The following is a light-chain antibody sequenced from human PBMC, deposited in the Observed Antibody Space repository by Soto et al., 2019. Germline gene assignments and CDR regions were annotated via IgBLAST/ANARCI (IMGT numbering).Light chain of an antibody. Sequence: QSVLTQPASVSGSPGQSITISCTGTSGDIGGYNYVSWYQQHPGKAPKLLISEVTNRPSGVSNRFSGSKSGNTASLTISGLHAEDEADYYCSSFTTNITPVVFGGGTKLTVL. V-gene: IGLV2-14*01. CDR3: SSFTTNITPVV. CDR2: EVT. CDR1: SGDIGGYNY. J-gene: IGLJ2*01.